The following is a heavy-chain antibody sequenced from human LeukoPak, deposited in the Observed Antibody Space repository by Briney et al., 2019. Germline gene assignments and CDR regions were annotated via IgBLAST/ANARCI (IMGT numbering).Heavy chain of an antibody. CDR1: GGSFTGYY. CDR2: INHSGST. J-gene: IGHJ4*02. D-gene: IGHD3-3*01. CDR3: ARGVYDFWSVYYIG. V-gene: IGHV4-34*01. Sequence: SETLSLTCAVYGGSFTGYYWSWIRQPPGKGLEWIGEINHSGSTNYNPSLKSRVTISVDMSKNQFSLKLSSVTDADTAVYYCARGVYDFWSVYYIGWGQGTLVAVSS.